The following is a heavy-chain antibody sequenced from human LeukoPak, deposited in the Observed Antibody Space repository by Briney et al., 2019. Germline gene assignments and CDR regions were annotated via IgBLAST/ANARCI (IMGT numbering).Heavy chain of an antibody. CDR1: GGTFSSYA. CDR2: IIPIFGTA. J-gene: IGHJ4*02. D-gene: IGHD2-8*01. V-gene: IGHV1-69*01. Sequence: SVKVSCKASGGTFSSYAISWVRQAPGQGLEWMGGIIPIFGTANYAQKFQGRVTITADESTSTAYMELRSLRSDDTAVYYCARDGPHHQFCTNGVCSPRPWIQLWLPYFDYWGQGTLVTVSP. CDR3: ARDGPHHQFCTNGVCSPRPWIQLWLPYFDY.